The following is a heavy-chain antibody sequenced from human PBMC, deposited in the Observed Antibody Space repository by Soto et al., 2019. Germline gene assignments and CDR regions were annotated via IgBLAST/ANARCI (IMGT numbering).Heavy chain of an antibody. CDR2: INHSGST. Sequence: SETLSLTCAVYGGSFSGYYWSWIRQPPGKGLEWIGEINHSGSTNYNPSLKSRVTISVDTSKNQFSLKLSSVTAADTAVYYCAGRYCSGGSCSHVALDPWGQGTLVTVSS. D-gene: IGHD2-15*01. CDR3: AGRYCSGGSCSHVALDP. J-gene: IGHJ5*02. CDR1: GGSFSGYY. V-gene: IGHV4-34*01.